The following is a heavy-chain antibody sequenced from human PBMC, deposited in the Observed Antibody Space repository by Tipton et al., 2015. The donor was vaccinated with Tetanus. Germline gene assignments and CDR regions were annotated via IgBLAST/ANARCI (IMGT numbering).Heavy chain of an antibody. D-gene: IGHD2-8*01. J-gene: IGHJ4*02. CDR1: GYIFDNYW. CDR3: ARAHCTDGVCNFDF. V-gene: IGHV5-51*01. Sequence: QLVQSGGEVKKPGESLKISCKGSGYIFDNYWIGWVRQKPGKGLEWMGIIYPGDSDTRYSPSFQGQVTISVDKSINTAYLQWSSLKASDTSMFYCARAHCTDGVCNFDFWGQGALVTVAS. CDR2: IYPGDSDT.